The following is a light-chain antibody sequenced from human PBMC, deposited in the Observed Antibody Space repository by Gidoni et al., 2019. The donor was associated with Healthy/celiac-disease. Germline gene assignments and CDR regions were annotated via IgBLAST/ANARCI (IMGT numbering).Light chain of an antibody. CDR3: QQYNNWPPYT. CDR1: QSVSSN. V-gene: IGKV3-15*01. CDR2: GAS. J-gene: IGKJ2*01. Sequence: EIFITQSPATLALSPGERATLSGRASQSVSSNLAWYQQKPGQAPRLLIYGASTRATGIPARFSGSGSGTEFTLTISSLQSEDFAVYYCQQYNNWPPYTFGQGTKLEIK.